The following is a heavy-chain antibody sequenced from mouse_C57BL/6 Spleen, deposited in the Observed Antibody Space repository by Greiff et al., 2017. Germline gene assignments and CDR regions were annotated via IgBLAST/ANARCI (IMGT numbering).Heavy chain of an antibody. CDR1: GYTFTSYD. Sequence: QVQLQQSGPELVKPGASVKLSCKASGYTFTSYDINWVKQRPGQGLEWIGWIYPRDGSTKYNEKFKGQATLTVDTSSSTAYMELHILTSEDSAVYFCATITTVVVPDYWGQGTTLTVSS. D-gene: IGHD1-1*01. CDR3: ATITTVVVPDY. V-gene: IGHV1-85*01. J-gene: IGHJ2*01. CDR2: IYPRDGST.